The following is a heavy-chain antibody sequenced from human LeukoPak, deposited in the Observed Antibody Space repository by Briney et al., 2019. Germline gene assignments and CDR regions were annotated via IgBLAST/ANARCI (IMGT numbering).Heavy chain of an antibody. Sequence: QTGGSLRLSCAASGFTLSSYAMSWVRQAPGKGLEWVSAISGSGGSTYYADSVKGRVTISRDNSKNTLYLQMNSLRAEDTAVYYCARTPGTTGKGAPYYFDYWGQGTLVTVSS. CDR1: GFTLSSYA. J-gene: IGHJ4*02. CDR3: ARTPGTTGKGAPYYFDY. V-gene: IGHV3-23*01. CDR2: ISGSGGST. D-gene: IGHD1-1*01.